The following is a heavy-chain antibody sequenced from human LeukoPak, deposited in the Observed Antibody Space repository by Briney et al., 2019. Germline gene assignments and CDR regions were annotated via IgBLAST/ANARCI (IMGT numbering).Heavy chain of an antibody. Sequence: GGSLRLSCVASGFTFSSSWMNWVRQAPGKGLEWVSYISSSGSTIYYADSVKGRFTISRDNAKNSLYLQMNSLRAEDTAVYYCASFGWASSRWRTTTSYYFDYWGQGTLVTVSS. J-gene: IGHJ4*02. CDR3: ASFGWASSRWRTTTSYYFDY. V-gene: IGHV3-48*04. CDR2: ISSSGSTI. D-gene: IGHD1-1*01. CDR1: GFTFSSSW.